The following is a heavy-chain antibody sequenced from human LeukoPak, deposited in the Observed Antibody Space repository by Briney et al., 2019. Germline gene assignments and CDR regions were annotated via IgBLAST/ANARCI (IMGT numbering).Heavy chain of an antibody. CDR1: GFTFSSYA. CDR3: AKDDAWLRFGE. CDR2: ISGSGGST. V-gene: IGHV3-23*01. J-gene: IGHJ4*02. Sequence: GGSLRLSCAASGFTFSSYAMSWVRQAPGKGLEWVSGISGSGGSTDYADSLKGRFTISRDNSKNTLYLEVISLTAEDTAVYYCAKDDAWLRFGEWSQGTLVTVSS. D-gene: IGHD3-10*01.